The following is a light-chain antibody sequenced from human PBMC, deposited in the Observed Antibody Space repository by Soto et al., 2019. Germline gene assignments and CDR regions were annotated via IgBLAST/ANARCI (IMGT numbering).Light chain of an antibody. V-gene: IGKV3-20*01. J-gene: IGKJ4*01. CDR1: QSVSSSY. CDR3: QQYGSSQLT. Sequence: EIVLTQSPGTLSLSPGERATLSCRASQSVSSSYLAWYQQKPGQAPRLLIYGESSRATGIPDRFSGSGSGTDFTLSISRLEPEDFAVYYCQQYGSSQLTFGGGNKVEIK. CDR2: GES.